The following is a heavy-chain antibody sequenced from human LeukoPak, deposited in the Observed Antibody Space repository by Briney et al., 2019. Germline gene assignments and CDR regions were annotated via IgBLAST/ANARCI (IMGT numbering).Heavy chain of an antibody. CDR3: ARDLGPRVFDY. CDR2: IYYSGST. CDR1: GGSTSSYY. V-gene: IGHV4-59*01. Sequence: SETLSLTCTVSGGSTSSYYWSWIRQPPGKGLEWIGYIYYSGSTNYNPSLKSRVTISVDTSKNQFSLKLSSVTAADTAVYCCARDLGPRVFDYWGQATLVTVSS. J-gene: IGHJ4*02. D-gene: IGHD6-13*01.